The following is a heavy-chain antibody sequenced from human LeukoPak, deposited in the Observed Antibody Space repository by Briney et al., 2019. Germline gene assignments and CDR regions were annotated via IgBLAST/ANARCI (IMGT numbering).Heavy chain of an antibody. Sequence: GGSLRLSCAASGFTFSAYAMSWVRQAPGKGLEWVSAISASTFYADSVKGRFTISRDNSKNTLYLQMNSLRGEDTAVYFCAKELSPGIARAWGQGTLVPVSS. CDR1: GFTFSAYA. V-gene: IGHV3-23*01. CDR3: AKELSPGIARA. CDR2: ISAST. D-gene: IGHD6-13*01. J-gene: IGHJ5*02.